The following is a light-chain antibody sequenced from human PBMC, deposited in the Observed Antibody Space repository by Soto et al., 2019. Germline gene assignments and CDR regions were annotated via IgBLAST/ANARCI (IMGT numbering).Light chain of an antibody. Sequence: QAVVTQPPSASGTPGQRVTISCSGSGSNIGSNTVDWYQQLPGTAPKLLIYNNNQRPSGVPDRLSGSKSGTSASLAISRLQSEDEADYYCAVWDDSLNVVVFGGGTKLTVL. CDR2: NNN. CDR3: AVWDDSLNVVV. J-gene: IGLJ2*01. V-gene: IGLV1-44*01. CDR1: GSNIGSNT.